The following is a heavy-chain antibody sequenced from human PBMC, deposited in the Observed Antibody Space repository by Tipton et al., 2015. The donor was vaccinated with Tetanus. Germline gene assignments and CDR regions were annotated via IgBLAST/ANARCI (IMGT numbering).Heavy chain of an antibody. V-gene: IGHV3-9*01. J-gene: IGHJ3*02. CDR3: AKDRSSGYDYGGAFDI. Sequence: SLRLSCAASGFTFDDYAMHWVRQAPGKGLEWVSGISWNSGSIGYADSVKGRFTISRDNAKNSLYLQMNSLRAEDTALYYCAKDRSSGYDYGGAFDIWGQGTMVTVSS. D-gene: IGHD5-12*01. CDR1: GFTFDDYA. CDR2: ISWNSGSI.